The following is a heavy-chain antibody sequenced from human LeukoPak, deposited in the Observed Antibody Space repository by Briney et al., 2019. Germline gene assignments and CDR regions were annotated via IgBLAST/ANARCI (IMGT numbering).Heavy chain of an antibody. CDR3: ARVGLDLRSSSAFDH. Sequence: KSSETLSLTCTVSGASINSGDFFWSWIRQAPGQGLEWIGNIYYSGSTSSNPSLRSRTTLSVDTSKNEFSLRLRSVTAADTAVYYCARVGLDLRSSSAFDHWGQGTLVTVSS. V-gene: IGHV4-30-4*08. D-gene: IGHD3-3*01. J-gene: IGHJ4*02. CDR2: IYYSGST. CDR1: GASINSGDFF.